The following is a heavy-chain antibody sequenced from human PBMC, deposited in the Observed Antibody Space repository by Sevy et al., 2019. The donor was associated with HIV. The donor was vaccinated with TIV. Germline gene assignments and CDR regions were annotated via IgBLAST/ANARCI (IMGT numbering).Heavy chain of an antibody. Sequence: SETLSLTCTVSGVYLISGEYFWTWIRQPPGKGREWIGSIYFSGYTNYSPSLKSRVTVSIDTSKNQFFLRLSSVAAADTAVYYCATDQYYDIVTGLFAVDVWGQGTTVTVSS. CDR2: IYFSGYT. CDR3: ATDQYYDIVTGLFAVDV. V-gene: IGHV4-61*08. D-gene: IGHD3-9*01. CDR1: GVYLISGEYF. J-gene: IGHJ6*02.